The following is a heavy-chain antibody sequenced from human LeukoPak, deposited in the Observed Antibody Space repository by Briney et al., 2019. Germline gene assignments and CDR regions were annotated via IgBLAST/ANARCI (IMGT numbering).Heavy chain of an antibody. D-gene: IGHD3-22*01. CDR2: IPYDGSTK. CDR1: GFTFSSYA. J-gene: IGHJ4*02. Sequence: GSLRLSCAASGFTFSSYAMHWVRQAPGKGLEWVAVIPYDGSTKYYADSVKGPFTISRDTSKSTLYLQMNSLRAEDTAVYYCARGLPYYDSSGYYPHFDYWGQGTLVTVSS. CDR3: ARGLPYYDSSGYYPHFDY. V-gene: IGHV3-30*04.